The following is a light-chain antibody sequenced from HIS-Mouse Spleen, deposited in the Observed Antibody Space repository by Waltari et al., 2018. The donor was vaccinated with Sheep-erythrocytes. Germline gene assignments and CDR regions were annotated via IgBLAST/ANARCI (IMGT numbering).Light chain of an antibody. Sequence: DIQITQSPASLSASVDDRVTITGQERQDISNYLNWYQQKQGKAPKLLISDASNLERGVTSRFSGSGSGTDFTFTISSLQPEDIATYYCRQYDNLPLPLGGGTKVEIK. CDR1: QDISNY. V-gene: IGKV1-33*01. CDR2: DAS. CDR3: RQYDNLPLP. J-gene: IGKJ4*01.